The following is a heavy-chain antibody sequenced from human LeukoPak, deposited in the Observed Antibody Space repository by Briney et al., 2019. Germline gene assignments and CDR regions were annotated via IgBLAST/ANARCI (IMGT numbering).Heavy chain of an antibody. Sequence: GGSLRLSCIASGFTFTHYAMTWVRQAPGKGLEWVSDISASGSTIHYADSVKGRFTVSRDNSKNTVFLEMISLRVEDTALYLCANGHGDWGGNYLDHWGQGAQVTVSS. D-gene: IGHD4-17*01. CDR2: ISASGSTI. V-gene: IGHV3-23*01. CDR3: ANGHGDWGGNYLDH. J-gene: IGHJ4*02. CDR1: GFTFTHYA.